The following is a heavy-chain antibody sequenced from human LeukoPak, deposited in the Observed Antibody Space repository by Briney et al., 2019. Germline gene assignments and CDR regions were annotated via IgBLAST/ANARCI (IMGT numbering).Heavy chain of an antibody. CDR1: GYTFTGYY. CDR3: ARVFYSNYGNWFDP. V-gene: IGHV1-2*02. Sequence: ASVKVSCKASGYTFTGYYMHWVRQAPGQGLEWMGWINPNSGGTNYAQKFQGRVTTTRDTSISTAYMELSRLRSDDTAVYYCARVFYSNYGNWFDPWGQGTLVTVSS. D-gene: IGHD4-11*01. J-gene: IGHJ5*02. CDR2: INPNSGGT.